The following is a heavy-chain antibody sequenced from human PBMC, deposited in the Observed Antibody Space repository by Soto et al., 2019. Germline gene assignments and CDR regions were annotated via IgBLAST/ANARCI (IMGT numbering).Heavy chain of an antibody. CDR3: ARGINYYDSGDDAFDI. D-gene: IGHD3-10*01. CDR1: GYTFTNFG. CDR2: MNPNSGNT. J-gene: IGHJ3*02. Sequence: ASVKVSCKTSGYTFTNFGISWVRQATGQGLEWMGWMNPNSGNTGYAQKLQGRVTMTRNTSISTAYMELSSLRSEDTAVYYCARGINYYDSGDDAFDIWGQGTMVTVSS. V-gene: IGHV1-8*01.